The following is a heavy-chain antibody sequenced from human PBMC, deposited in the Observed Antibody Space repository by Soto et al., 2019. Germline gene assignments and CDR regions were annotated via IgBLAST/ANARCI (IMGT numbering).Heavy chain of an antibody. CDR1: GFTFRTSV. V-gene: IGHV3-30*18. Sequence: GESLRLSCAASGFTFRTSVIHWVRQAPGKGLEWVAVIASDSSYKNCTGSVKGRFTISRDNSKNTLYLEMSSLRAEDTAVYYCAKGKWWAVATHFDYWGQGTLVTVSS. D-gene: IGHD5-12*01. J-gene: IGHJ4*02. CDR3: AKGKWWAVATHFDY. CDR2: IASDSSYK.